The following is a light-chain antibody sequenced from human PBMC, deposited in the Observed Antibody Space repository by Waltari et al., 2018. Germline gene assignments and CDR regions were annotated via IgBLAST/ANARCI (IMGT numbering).Light chain of an antibody. CDR2: KDI. CDR1: ALPSQY. J-gene: IGLJ6*01. CDR3: QSADSTNSYNV. Sequence: SYELTQSPSVSLSPGQTARITCSGDALPSQYVYWYQHKTGQAPLLVIYKDIERPSGIPERFSGSSSGTTVTLTISGVQAEDEADYYCQSADSTNSYNVFGSGTRVTVL. V-gene: IGLV3-25*03.